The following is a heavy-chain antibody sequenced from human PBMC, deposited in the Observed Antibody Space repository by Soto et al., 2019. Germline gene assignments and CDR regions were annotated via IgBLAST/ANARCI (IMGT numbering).Heavy chain of an antibody. CDR1: GFTVSSNY. CDR3: AREDNRTSWAFDC. Sequence: GGSLRLSCAASGFTVSSNYMSWVRQAPGKGLEWVSVIYSGGSTYYADSVRGRFTISRDNSKNTLSLQMNNLRAEDTAMYYCAREDNRTSWAFDCWGQGTLVTVS. D-gene: IGHD2-2*01. J-gene: IGHJ4*02. V-gene: IGHV3-53*01. CDR2: IYSGGST.